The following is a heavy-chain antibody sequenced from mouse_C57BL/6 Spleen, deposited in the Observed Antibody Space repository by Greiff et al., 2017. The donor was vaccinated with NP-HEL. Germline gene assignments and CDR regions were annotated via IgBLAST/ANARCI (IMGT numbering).Heavy chain of an antibody. V-gene: IGHV1-50*01. CDR1: GYTFTSYW. CDR3: ARGPYFQYYFDY. D-gene: IGHD1-1*01. Sequence: QVQLQQPGAELVKPGASVKLSCKASGYTFTSYWMQWVKQRPGQGLEWIGEIDPSDSYTNYNQKFKGKATLTVDTSSSTAYMQLSSLTSEDSAVYYCARGPYFQYYFDYWGQGTTLTVSS. CDR2: IDPSDSYT. J-gene: IGHJ2*01.